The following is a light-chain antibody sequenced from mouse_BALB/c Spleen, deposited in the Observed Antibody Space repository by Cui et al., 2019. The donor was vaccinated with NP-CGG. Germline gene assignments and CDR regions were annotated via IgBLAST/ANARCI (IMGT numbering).Light chain of an antibody. J-gene: IGLJ1*01. CDR2: GTN. CDR1: TGAVTTSNY. Sequence: QAVVTQESALTTSPGETVTLTCRSSTGAVTTSNYANWVQEKPDHLVTGLIGGTNNRTPGVPARFSGSLIGDKAALTITGAQTEDEAIYFCALWYSNHWVFGGGTNLTVL. V-gene: IGLV1*01. CDR3: ALWYSNHWV.